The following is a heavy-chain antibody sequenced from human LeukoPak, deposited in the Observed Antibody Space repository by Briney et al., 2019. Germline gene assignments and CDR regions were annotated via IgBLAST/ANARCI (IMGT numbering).Heavy chain of an antibody. CDR2: ISYDGSNK. D-gene: IGHD3-10*01. Sequence: GGSLRLSCAASGFAFNTYAMHWVRQAPGQGLEWVAVISYDGSNKYYADSVKGRFTISRDNSKNTLYLQMNSLRAEDTAVYYCAREPEGKRGFDYWGQGTLVTVSS. CDR3: AREPEGKRGFDY. J-gene: IGHJ4*02. CDR1: GFAFNTYA. V-gene: IGHV3-30*19.